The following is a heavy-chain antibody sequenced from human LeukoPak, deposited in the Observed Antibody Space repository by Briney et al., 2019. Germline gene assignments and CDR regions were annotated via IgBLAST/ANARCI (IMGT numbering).Heavy chain of an antibody. V-gene: IGHV3-15*01. CDR3: TTGDSSGRMGYYYYYMDV. J-gene: IGHJ6*03. D-gene: IGHD6-19*01. CDR1: GFTFSSAW. Sequence: GGSLRLSCAASGFTFSSAWMSWVRQAPGKGLEWVGRIKSKTDGGTTDYAAPVKGRFTISRDDSKNTLYLQMNSLKTEDTAVYYCTTGDSSGRMGYYYYYMDVWGKGTTVTVSS. CDR2: IKSKTDGGTT.